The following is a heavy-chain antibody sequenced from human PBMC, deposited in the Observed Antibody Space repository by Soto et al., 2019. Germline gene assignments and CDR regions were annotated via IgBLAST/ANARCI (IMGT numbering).Heavy chain of an antibody. D-gene: IGHD1-26*01. CDR3: ARGDSGPDDAFDI. CDR2: ISSSSSYI. V-gene: IGHV3-21*01. Sequence: PGGSLRLSCAASGFTFSNAWINWVRQAPGKGLEWVSSISSSSSYIYYADSVKGRFTISRDNAKNSLYLQMNSLRAEDTAVYYCARGDSGPDDAFDIWGQGTMVT. CDR1: GFTFSNAW. J-gene: IGHJ3*02.